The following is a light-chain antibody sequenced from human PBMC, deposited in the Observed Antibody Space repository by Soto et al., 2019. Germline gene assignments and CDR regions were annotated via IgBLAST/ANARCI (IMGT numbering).Light chain of an antibody. CDR3: QQLNGYPIT. J-gene: IGKJ5*01. CDR2: AAS. CDR1: QGISSF. V-gene: IGKV1-9*01. Sequence: DIPLTQSPSFLSASVGDRVTITCRASQGISSFLAWYQQKPGKAPNLLIYAASTLQSGVPSRFSGSGSGTEFTLTISSLQPEDFATYYCQQLNGYPITFGQGTRLEIK.